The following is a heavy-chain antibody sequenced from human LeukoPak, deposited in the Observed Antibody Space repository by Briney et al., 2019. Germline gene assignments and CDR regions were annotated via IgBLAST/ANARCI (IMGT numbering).Heavy chain of an antibody. CDR1: GFTFSSYA. CDR3: ASGIQLWLYGY. Sequence: GSLRLSCAASGFTFSSYAMSWVRQAPGKGLEWIGYIYYSGSTNYNPSLKSRVTISVDTSKNQFSLKLSSVTAADTAVYYCASGIQLWLYGYWGQGTLVTVSS. D-gene: IGHD5-18*01. V-gene: IGHV4-59*08. J-gene: IGHJ4*02. CDR2: IYYSGST.